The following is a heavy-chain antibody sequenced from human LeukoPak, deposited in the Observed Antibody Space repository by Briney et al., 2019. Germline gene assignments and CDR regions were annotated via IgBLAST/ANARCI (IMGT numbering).Heavy chain of an antibody. V-gene: IGHV1-2*02. CDR3: ARDDTVTTGSGGFDY. D-gene: IGHD4-17*01. CDR1: GYTFTGYY. CDR2: INPNSGGT. J-gene: IGHJ4*02. Sequence: ASVKVSCKASGYTFTGYYMHWVRQAPGQGLEWMGWINPNSGGTNYAQKFQGRVTMTRDTSISTAYMELSRLRSDDTAVYYCARDDTVTTGSGGFDYWGQGTLVTVSS.